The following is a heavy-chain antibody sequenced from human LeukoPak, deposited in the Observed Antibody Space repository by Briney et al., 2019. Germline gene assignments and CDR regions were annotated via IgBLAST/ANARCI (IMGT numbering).Heavy chain of an antibody. V-gene: IGHV3-30*02. CDR1: GFTFSSYG. J-gene: IGHJ4*02. Sequence: GGSLRLSCAASGFTFSSYGMHWVRQAPGKGLEWVAFIRYDGSNKYYADSVKGRFTISRDNAKNSLYLQMNSLRAEDTALYYCAASPDYGDGAGFDYWGQGTLVTVSS. D-gene: IGHD4-17*01. CDR3: AASPDYGDGAGFDY. CDR2: IRYDGSNK.